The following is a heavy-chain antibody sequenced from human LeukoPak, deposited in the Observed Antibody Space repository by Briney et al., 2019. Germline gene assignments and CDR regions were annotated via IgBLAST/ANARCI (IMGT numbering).Heavy chain of an antibody. CDR3: ARDRVGVRGVINV. D-gene: IGHD3-10*01. J-gene: IGHJ6*02. CDR1: GFTFSNYW. CDR2: ISSGSSYI. V-gene: IGHV3-21*01. Sequence: GGSLRLSCAASGFTFSNYWVHWVRQAPGKGLEWVSSISSGSSYIYYADSVKGRFTISRDNAKNSLYLQMNSLRAEDTAVYYCARDRVGVRGVINVWGQGTTVTVSS.